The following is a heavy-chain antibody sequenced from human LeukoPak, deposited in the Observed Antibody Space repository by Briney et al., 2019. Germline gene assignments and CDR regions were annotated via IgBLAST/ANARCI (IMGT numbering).Heavy chain of an antibody. D-gene: IGHD3-10*01. CDR3: AIGFGELLDGQIDY. CDR2: INPNSGGT. Sequence: ASVKVSCKASGYTFTGYYMHWVRQAPGQGLEWMGWINPNSGGTNYAQKFQGRVTMTRDTSISTAHMELSRLRSNNTAVYYCAIGFGELLDGQIDYWGQGTLVTVSS. V-gene: IGHV1-2*02. CDR1: GYTFTGYY. J-gene: IGHJ4*02.